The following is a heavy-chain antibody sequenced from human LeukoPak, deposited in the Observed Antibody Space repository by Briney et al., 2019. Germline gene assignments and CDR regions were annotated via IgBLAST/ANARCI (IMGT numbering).Heavy chain of an antibody. CDR2: INPNSGGT. J-gene: IGHJ3*02. CDR1: GYTFTGYY. Sequence: GASVKVSCKASGYTFTGYYMHWVRQAPGQGLEWMGWINPNSGGTNYAQKFQGRVTMTRDTSISTAYMELSRLRSDDTAVYYCARVMGYYYDSSGSHDAFDIWGQGTMVTVSS. V-gene: IGHV1-2*02. D-gene: IGHD3-22*01. CDR3: ARVMGYYYDSSGSHDAFDI.